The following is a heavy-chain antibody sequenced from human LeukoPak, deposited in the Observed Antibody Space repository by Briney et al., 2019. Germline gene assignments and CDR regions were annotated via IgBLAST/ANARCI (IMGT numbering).Heavy chain of an antibody. CDR2: ITRNGDST. D-gene: IGHD6-19*01. CDR1: GFTFSNLA. Sequence: RGSLRLSCSAFGFTFSNLAMHWVRQAPGKGLEYVSAITRNGDSTFYADSVKGRFTISRDNSKNTLYLQMTSLNPEDTAVYYCVNQISGWVYWGQGTLVTVSS. CDR3: VNQISGWVY. J-gene: IGHJ4*02. V-gene: IGHV3-64D*06.